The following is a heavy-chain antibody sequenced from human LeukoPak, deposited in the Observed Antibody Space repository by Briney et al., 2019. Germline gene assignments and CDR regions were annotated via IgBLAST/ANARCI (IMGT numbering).Heavy chain of an antibody. Sequence: PSETLSLTCTVSGGSISSSSYYWGWIRQPPGKGLEWIGSIYYSGSTYYNPSLKNRVTISVDTSKNQFSLKLSSVTAADTAVYYCARFRIVVVPAARNYYFDYWGQGTLVTVSS. V-gene: IGHV4-39*01. CDR1: GGSISSSSYY. CDR2: IYYSGST. CDR3: ARFRIVVVPAARNYYFDY. J-gene: IGHJ4*02. D-gene: IGHD2-2*01.